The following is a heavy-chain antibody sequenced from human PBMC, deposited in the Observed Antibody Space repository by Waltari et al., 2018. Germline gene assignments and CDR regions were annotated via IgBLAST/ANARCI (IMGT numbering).Heavy chain of an antibody. D-gene: IGHD3-3*01. V-gene: IGHV3-30*02. CDR1: GFMFSHYV. J-gene: IGHJ4*02. Sequence: QVYLVESGGGVVQPWGSLRLSCAASGFMFSHYVMHWVRQAPGKGLEWVASIRYDGSNTFHADSVKGRFTISRDNSKNTMDLQTSSLRPEDTAVYYCASERGTFGVGRSSFDRWGQGTLVIVSS. CDR2: IRYDGSNT. CDR3: ASERGTFGVGRSSFDR.